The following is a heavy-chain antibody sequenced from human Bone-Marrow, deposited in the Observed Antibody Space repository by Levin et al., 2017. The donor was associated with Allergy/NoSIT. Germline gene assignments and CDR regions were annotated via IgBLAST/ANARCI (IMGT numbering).Heavy chain of an antibody. Sequence: PGGSLRLSCAASGFTFSSYAMHWVRQAPGKGLEWVAVISYDGSNKYYADSVKGRFTISRDNSKNTLYLQMNSLRAEDTAVYYCARGEVDTATNSDYWGQGTLVTVSS. J-gene: IGHJ4*02. CDR3: ARGEVDTATNSDY. CDR1: GFTFSSYA. CDR2: ISYDGSNK. V-gene: IGHV3-30-3*01. D-gene: IGHD5-18*01.